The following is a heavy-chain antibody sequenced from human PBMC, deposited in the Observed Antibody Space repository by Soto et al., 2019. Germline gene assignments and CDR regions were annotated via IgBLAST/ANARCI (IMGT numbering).Heavy chain of an antibody. CDR3: ARAPTTADYYYYGMDV. CDR1: GGSISSYY. CDR2: IYYSGST. D-gene: IGHD4-17*01. Sequence: SETLSLTCTVSGGSISSYYWSWIRQPPGKGLEWIGYIYYSGSTNYNPSLKSRVTISVDTSKNQFSLKLSSVTAADTAVYYCARAPTTADYYYYGMDVWGQGTTVTVS. V-gene: IGHV4-59*01. J-gene: IGHJ6*02.